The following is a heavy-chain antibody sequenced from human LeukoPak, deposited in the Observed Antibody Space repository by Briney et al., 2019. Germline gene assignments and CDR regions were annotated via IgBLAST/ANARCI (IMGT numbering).Heavy chain of an antibody. V-gene: IGHV3-7*01. J-gene: IGHJ4*02. CDR1: GLTFSSYW. CDR3: ARVLDGSSSRYQAFPY. D-gene: IGHD2-2*01. Sequence: PGGSLRLSCAASGLTFSSYWMTWVPQAPGKGLEWVANTKQDGSEKYYVDSVKGRFTIFRDNAKNSLYLKMNSLRAEDTAVYYCARVLDGSSSRYQAFPYWGQGTLVTVSS. CDR2: TKQDGSEK.